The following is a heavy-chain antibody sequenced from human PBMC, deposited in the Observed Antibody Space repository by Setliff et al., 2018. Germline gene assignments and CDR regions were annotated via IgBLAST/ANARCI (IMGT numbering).Heavy chain of an antibody. J-gene: IGHJ4*02. V-gene: IGHV3-48*01. D-gene: IGHD5-18*01. CDR3: ARNTDLRNGSDY. Sequence: GALRLSCAASGFTFSSYSMNWVRQAPGEGLEWVSYISSISSSTIYYADSVKGRFTVSRDNAKNSLYLQMNSLRAEDTAVYYCARNTDLRNGSDYWGQGTLVTVSS. CDR1: GFTFSSYS. CDR2: ISSISSSTI.